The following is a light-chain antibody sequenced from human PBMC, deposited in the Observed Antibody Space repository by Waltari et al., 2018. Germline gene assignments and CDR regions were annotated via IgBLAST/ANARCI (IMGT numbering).Light chain of an antibody. CDR3: HQSAGSPQT. Sequence: EIVMTQSPGILSLSPGERATLSCRASQNLRANYVAWYQHRPGQPPRRLIFGASSRAAGIPDRFSGRGSATDFTLTINRLEPEDFTMYFCHQSAGSPQTFGQGTKLDIK. J-gene: IGKJ2*01. CDR1: QNLRANY. V-gene: IGKV3-20*01. CDR2: GAS.